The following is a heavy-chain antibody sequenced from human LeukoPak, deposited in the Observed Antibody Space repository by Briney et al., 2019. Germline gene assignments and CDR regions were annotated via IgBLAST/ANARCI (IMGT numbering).Heavy chain of an antibody. CDR2: IWSDGSNE. D-gene: IGHD5/OR15-5a*01. CDR1: GFTFSTYG. CDR3: ARRRYSVYDFDY. J-gene: IGHJ4*02. Sequence: PGGSLRLSCAASGFTFSTYGMHWVRQAPGKGLEWVAVIWSDGSNEYYADSVKGRFTISRDNSKNTLYLQMNSLRAEDTAVYYCARRRYSVYDFDYWGQGTLVTVPS. V-gene: IGHV3-33*01.